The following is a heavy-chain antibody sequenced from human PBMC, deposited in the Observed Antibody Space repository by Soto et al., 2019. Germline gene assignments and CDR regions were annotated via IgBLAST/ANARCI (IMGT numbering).Heavy chain of an antibody. CDR3: ARVGGDLPYFDY. CDR1: GGSISSGGYS. CDR2: IYHSGST. J-gene: IGHJ4*02. Sequence: SETLSLTCAVSGGSISSGGYSWSWIRQPPGKGLEWIGYIYHSGSTYYNPSLKSRVTISVDRSKNQFSLKLSSVTAADTAVYYCARVGGDLPYFDYWGQGTLVTAPQ. D-gene: IGHD4-17*01. V-gene: IGHV4-30-2*01.